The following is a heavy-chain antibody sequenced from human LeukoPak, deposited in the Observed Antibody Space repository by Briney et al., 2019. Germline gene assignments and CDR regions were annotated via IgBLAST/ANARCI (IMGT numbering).Heavy chain of an antibody. Sequence: GGSLRLFCAASGFTFSSSTMNWVRQAPGKGLEWVSYISRTSDTIFYADSVKGRFTISRDSAKNSLYLQMSSLRAEDTAVYYCARSPGNYNFWSDSGPYYFDYWGQGTLVTVSS. J-gene: IGHJ4*02. CDR3: ARSPGNYNFWSDSGPYYFDY. V-gene: IGHV3-48*04. CDR2: ISRTSDTI. CDR1: GFTFSSST. D-gene: IGHD3-3*01.